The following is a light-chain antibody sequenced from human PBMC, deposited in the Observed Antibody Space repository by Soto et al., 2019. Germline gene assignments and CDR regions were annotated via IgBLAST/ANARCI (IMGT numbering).Light chain of an antibody. V-gene: IGKV1-39*01. CDR1: QTVSTY. J-gene: IGKJ2*01. CDR3: LQDYNYPYT. Sequence: LMTQSPSSLSASVGDRVTLTCRASQTVSTYLNWYQQKPGKAPTLLIYAASSLHGGVPSRFSGGGSGTVFTLTISSLQPEDFATYYCLQDYNYPYTFGQGTKLEIK. CDR2: AAS.